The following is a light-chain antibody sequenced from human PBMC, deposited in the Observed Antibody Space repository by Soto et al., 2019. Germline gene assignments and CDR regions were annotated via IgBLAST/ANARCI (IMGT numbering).Light chain of an antibody. V-gene: IGKV3-20*01. CDR2: GAS. CDR1: QSVSKNY. CDR3: QQYDNWPWT. J-gene: IGKJ1*01. Sequence: VLTQSPGTLSLSPGERATLSCRASQSVSKNYLAWSQQKPGQATRLLIYGASNRATGIPDRVSGSGSGTDVTLTISRLEPEDFAVYYCQQYDNWPWTFGQGTKVDIK.